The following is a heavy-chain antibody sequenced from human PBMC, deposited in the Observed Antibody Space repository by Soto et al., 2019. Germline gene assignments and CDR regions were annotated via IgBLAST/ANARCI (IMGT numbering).Heavy chain of an antibody. J-gene: IGHJ6*03. D-gene: IGHD3-10*01. V-gene: IGHV3-49*03. CDR1: GFTFGDYA. CDR3: TRDPEFRWFGELLLWASNSDYMDV. Sequence: GGSLRLSCTASGFTFGDYAMSWFRQAPGKGLEWVGFIRSKAYGGTTEYAASVKGRFTISRDDSKSIAYLQMNSLKTEDTAVYYCTRDPEFRWFGELLLWASNSDYMDVWGKGTTVTVSS. CDR2: IRSKAYGGTT.